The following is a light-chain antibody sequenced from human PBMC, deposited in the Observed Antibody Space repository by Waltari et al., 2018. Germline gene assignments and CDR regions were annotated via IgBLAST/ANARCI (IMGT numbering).Light chain of an antibody. V-gene: IGKV3-20*01. CDR3: QQYGSSSWT. J-gene: IGKJ1*01. CDR2: GAS. CDR1: QSVSSSY. Sequence: CRAIQSVSSSYLAWYQQKPGQAPRLLIYGASSRATGIPDRFSGSGSGTDFTLTISRLEPEDFAVYYCQQYGSSSWTFGQGTKVEIK.